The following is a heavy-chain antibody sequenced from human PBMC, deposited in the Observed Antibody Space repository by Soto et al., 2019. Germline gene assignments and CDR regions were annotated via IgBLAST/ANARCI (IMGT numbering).Heavy chain of an antibody. D-gene: IGHD1-26*01. CDR2: IYYSGST. J-gene: IGHJ5*02. V-gene: IGHV4-31*03. CDR3: ARTLLKWDPGAWFDP. CDR1: GGSINSGGYY. Sequence: TLSLTCTVSGGSINSGGYYWSWIRQHPGRGLEWIGYIYYSGSTYYNPSLKSRVTISVDTSKNQFSLKLSSVTAADTAVYYCARTLLKWDPGAWFDPWGQGTLVTVSS.